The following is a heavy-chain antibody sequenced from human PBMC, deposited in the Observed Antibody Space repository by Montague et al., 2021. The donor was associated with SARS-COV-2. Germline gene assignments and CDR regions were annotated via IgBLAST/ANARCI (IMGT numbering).Heavy chain of an antibody. CDR3: VRDHPYGGPREAYDI. CDR2: IYDGGAV. J-gene: IGHJ3*02. V-gene: IGHV4-59*01. D-gene: IGHD4-23*01. CDR1: GGSITGYY. Sequence: SETLSLTCTVSGGSITGYYWSWLRRSPGKGLEWIAYIYDGGAVNYNPSLGSRVTISTDTSENQLSLKVNSVTAADTAVYYCVRDHPYGGPREAYDIWGQGTVVTVSS.